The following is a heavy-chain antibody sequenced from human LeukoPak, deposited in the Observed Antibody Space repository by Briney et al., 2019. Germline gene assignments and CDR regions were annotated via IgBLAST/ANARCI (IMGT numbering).Heavy chain of an antibody. CDR3: ARDRGGDLYFDY. Sequence: GGSLRLSCAASGFTFSSYSMNWVRQAPGKGLEWVSSISSSSSYIYYADSVKGRFTISRDNAKNSLYLQMNSLRAEDTAVYYCARDRGGDLYFDYWGQGTLVTVSS. CDR2: ISSSSSYI. V-gene: IGHV3-21*01. D-gene: IGHD2-21*02. CDR1: GFTFSSYS. J-gene: IGHJ4*02.